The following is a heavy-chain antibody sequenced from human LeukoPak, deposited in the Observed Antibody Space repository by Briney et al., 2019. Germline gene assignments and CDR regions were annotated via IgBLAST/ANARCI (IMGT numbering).Heavy chain of an antibody. CDR2: IKLDGREK. CDR3: ASDIGPVGYSYGDYSDY. D-gene: IGHD5-18*01. V-gene: IGHV3-7*01. CDR1: GFILGKYW. Sequence: GGTLRLSCVASGFILGKYWMSGVRQARGKGREGVANIKLDGREKNYVDSVKGRFTISRDNTKNSLYLKMNSLRDVDAAVYYCASDIGPVGYSYGDYSDYWGQGTLVTVSS. J-gene: IGHJ4*02.